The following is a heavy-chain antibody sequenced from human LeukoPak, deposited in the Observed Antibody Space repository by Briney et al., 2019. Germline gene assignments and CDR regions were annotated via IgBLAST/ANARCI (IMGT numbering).Heavy chain of an antibody. J-gene: IGHJ5*02. CDR1: GGSISSYY. CDR3: ARDRGQLGNWFDP. CDR2: IYYSGST. Sequence: SETLSLTCTVSGGSISSYYWSWIRQPPGKGLEWIGYIYYSGSTNYNPSVKSRVTISVDTSKNQFSLKLSSVTAADTAVYYCARDRGQLGNWFDPWGQGTLVTVSS. V-gene: IGHV4-59*12. D-gene: IGHD3-16*01.